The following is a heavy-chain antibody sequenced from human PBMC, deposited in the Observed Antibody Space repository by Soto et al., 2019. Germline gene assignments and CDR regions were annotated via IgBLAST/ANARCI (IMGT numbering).Heavy chain of an antibody. D-gene: IGHD6-13*01. V-gene: IGHV1-2*04. CDR1: GFTFTGYY. Sequence: ASVKVSCKASGFTFTGYYMHWVRQAPGQGLVWIGWINPNSGVANYAQKFHDWVTITRDTSITTAYMELSGLKSDDTAVYFCAKDDAGHPDFWGQGTLVTVSS. J-gene: IGHJ4*02. CDR2: INPNSGVA. CDR3: AKDDAGHPDF.